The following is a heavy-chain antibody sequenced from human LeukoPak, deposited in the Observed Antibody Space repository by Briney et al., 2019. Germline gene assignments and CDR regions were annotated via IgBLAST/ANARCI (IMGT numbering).Heavy chain of an antibody. Sequence: SETLSLTCIVSGGSISGYHWGWVRQPPGKGLEYISFIYYNGDTNYNPSLKSRVTMSVDTSKNQFSLKLSSVTAADTAVYYSARLGDCGHDCYSHDYWGQGTLVTVSS. CDR1: GGSISGYH. CDR3: ARLGDCGHDCYSHDY. CDR2: IYYNGDT. V-gene: IGHV4-59*08. J-gene: IGHJ4*02. D-gene: IGHD2-21*01.